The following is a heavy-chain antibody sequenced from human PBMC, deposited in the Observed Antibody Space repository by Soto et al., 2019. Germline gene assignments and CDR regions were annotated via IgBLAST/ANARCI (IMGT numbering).Heavy chain of an antibody. CDR2: ISGGGGTT. J-gene: IGHJ6*02. CDR1: GFTFSSHV. CDR3: ARGPRAPRPHAYGMDV. V-gene: IGHV3-23*01. D-gene: IGHD3-10*01. Sequence: EVQLLESGGGLVQPGGSLRLSCAASGFTFSSHVMNWVRQAPGKGLEWVAAISGGGGTTFYGDSVEGRFTMSRDNSKNTLFLQMNSLRAEDTAVYSCARGPRAPRPHAYGMDVWGQGTTVTVSS.